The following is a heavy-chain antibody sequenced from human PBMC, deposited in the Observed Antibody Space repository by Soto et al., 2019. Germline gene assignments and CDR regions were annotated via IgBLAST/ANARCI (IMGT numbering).Heavy chain of an antibody. V-gene: IGHV1-2*02. CDR2: IQRKSGCN. J-gene: IGHJ4*02. CDR3: AKRYYCSSGFYYFDY. D-gene: IGHD3-22*01. Sequence: ASGKPSSQVSGHKFTGYYMHWVRKPPGQRHEGVGWIQRKSGCNNYAQKLQGRATMASDKCHRPGFSELSRLRSDDTAVYYCAKRYYCSSGFYYFDYWGQGTLVTVSS. CDR1: GHKFTGYY.